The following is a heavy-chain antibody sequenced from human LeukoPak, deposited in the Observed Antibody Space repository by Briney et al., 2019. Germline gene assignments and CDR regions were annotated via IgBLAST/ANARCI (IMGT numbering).Heavy chain of an antibody. J-gene: IGHJ5*02. CDR2: IYHSGST. D-gene: IGHD2-15*01. V-gene: IGHV4-38-2*02. CDR3: ARPYCSGGSCYPSESWFDP. Sequence: KPSETLSLTCTVSGYSISSGYYWGWIRPPPGKGLEWIGSIYHSGSTYYNPSLKSRVTISVDTSKNQFSLKLSSVTAADTAVYYCARPYCSGGSCYPSESWFDPWGQGTLVTVSS. CDR1: GYSISSGYY.